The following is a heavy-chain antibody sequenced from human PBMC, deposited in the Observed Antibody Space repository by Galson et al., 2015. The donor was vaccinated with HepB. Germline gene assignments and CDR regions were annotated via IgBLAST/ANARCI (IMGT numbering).Heavy chain of an antibody. CDR2: IRADNGDT. CDR1: GFSFTNYA. D-gene: IGHD2-2*01. V-gene: IGHV1-18*01. J-gene: IGHJ6*03. Sequence: SVKVSCTASGFSFTNYAINWVRQAPGQGLEWMGWIRADNGDTRYAQMLQGRVTMTTDTSTTTANMEMRSLRTDDTAVYYCARRTEALYSSSWSLCDHNYSLDVWGQGTTVTVSS. CDR3: ARRTEALYSSSWSLCDHNYSLDV.